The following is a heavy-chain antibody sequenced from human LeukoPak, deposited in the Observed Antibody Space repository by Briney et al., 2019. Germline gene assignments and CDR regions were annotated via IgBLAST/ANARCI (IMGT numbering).Heavy chain of an antibody. CDR3: ARDVYGDYEDGAHAFDI. D-gene: IGHD4-17*01. V-gene: IGHV4-61*01. CDR2: IYYSGST. Sequence: SETLSLTCTVSGGSISSSSYYWGWIRQPPGKGLEWIGYIYYSGSTNYNPSLKSRVTISVDTSKNQFSLKLSSVTAADTAVYYCARDVYGDYEDGAHAFDIWGQGTMVTVSS. J-gene: IGHJ3*02. CDR1: GGSISSSSYY.